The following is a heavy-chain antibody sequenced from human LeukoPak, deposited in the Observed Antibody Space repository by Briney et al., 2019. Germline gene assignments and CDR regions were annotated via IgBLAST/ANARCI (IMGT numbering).Heavy chain of an antibody. CDR2: INHSGST. CDR3: ARQGADDAFDI. D-gene: IGHD1-26*01. Sequence: PSETLSLTCAVYGGSFSGCYWSWIRQPPGKGLEWIGEINHSGSTNYNPSLKSRVTISVDTSKNQFSLKLSSVTAADTAVYYCARQGADDAFDIWGQGTMVTVSS. J-gene: IGHJ3*02. CDR1: GGSFSGCY. V-gene: IGHV4-34*01.